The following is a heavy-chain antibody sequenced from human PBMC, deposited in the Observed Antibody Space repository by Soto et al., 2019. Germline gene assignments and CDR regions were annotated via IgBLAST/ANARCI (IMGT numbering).Heavy chain of an antibody. Sequence: GASVKVSCKASGYTFTGYYMHWVRQAPGQGLEWMGWINPNSGGTNYAQKFQGWVTMTRDTSISTAYMELSRLRSDDTAVYYCARGRSGIVVVVAAASSHYGMDVWGQGTTVTVSS. V-gene: IGHV1-2*04. J-gene: IGHJ6*02. CDR3: ARGRSGIVVVVAAASSHYGMDV. CDR2: INPNSGGT. D-gene: IGHD2-15*01. CDR1: GYTFTGYY.